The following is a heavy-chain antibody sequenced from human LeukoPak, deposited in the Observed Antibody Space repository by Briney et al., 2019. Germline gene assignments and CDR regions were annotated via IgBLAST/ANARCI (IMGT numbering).Heavy chain of an antibody. Sequence: GGSLRLSCAASGFTFSNAWMNWVRQAPGKGLEWVGRIKSKTDGGTTDYAAPVKGRFTISRDDSKNTLYLQMNSLKTEDTAVYYCTTLNSLYRDMVRGVMVLWGQGTLVTVSS. J-gene: IGHJ4*02. CDR2: IKSKTDGGTT. CDR3: TTLNSLYRDMVRGVMVL. V-gene: IGHV3-15*07. CDR1: GFTFSNAW. D-gene: IGHD3-10*01.